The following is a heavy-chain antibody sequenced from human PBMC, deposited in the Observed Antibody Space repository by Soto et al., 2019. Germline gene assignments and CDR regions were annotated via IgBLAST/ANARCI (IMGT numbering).Heavy chain of an antibody. CDR1: GGTFYTYA. Sequence: QVHLVQSGAEVKRLGSSVRFSCRASGGTFYTYAFTWVRQAPGQGLEWMGGITPMIGTTKYAQKFHGRVTFSADESASTAYMELSNLRSDDTAVYYGARDVSVMTSVFGFWGQGTLITVSS. CDR2: ITPMIGTT. J-gene: IGHJ4*02. CDR3: ARDVSVMTSVFGF. D-gene: IGHD3-10*01. V-gene: IGHV1-69*01.